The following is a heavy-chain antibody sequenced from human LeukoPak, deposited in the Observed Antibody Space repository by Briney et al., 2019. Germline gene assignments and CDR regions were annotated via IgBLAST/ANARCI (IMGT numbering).Heavy chain of an antibody. CDR1: GYTFTSYG. CDR2: ISAYNGNT. J-gene: IGHJ4*02. D-gene: IGHD5-12*01. V-gene: IGHV1-18*01. Sequence: AASVKVSCKASGYTFTSYGISWVRQAPGQGLEWMGWISAYNGNTNYAQKLQGRVTMTTDTSTSTAYMELRSLRSDDTAVYYCAREYSGYDWGQFDYWGQGTLVTVSS. CDR3: AREYSGYDWGQFDY.